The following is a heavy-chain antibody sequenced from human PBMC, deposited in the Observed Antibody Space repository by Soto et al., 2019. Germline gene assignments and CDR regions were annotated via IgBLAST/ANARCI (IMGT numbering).Heavy chain of an antibody. Sequence: PSETLSLTCTVSGVSMNNNYWSWIRQPPGKGLEWIGYVFYGDSTTYSPSLRSRVTISVDTSKNQFSLKVNSVTAADTAVYYCASDADTGMTTWGQGILVTVSS. V-gene: IGHV4-59*01. D-gene: IGHD5-18*01. CDR1: GVSMNNNY. CDR3: ASDADTGMTT. CDR2: VFYGDST. J-gene: IGHJ4*02.